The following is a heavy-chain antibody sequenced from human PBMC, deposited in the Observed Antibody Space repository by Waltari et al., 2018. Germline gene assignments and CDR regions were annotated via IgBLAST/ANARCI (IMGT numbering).Heavy chain of an antibody. V-gene: IGHV4-59*11. J-gene: IGHJ3*02. CDR3: ARISRVVVAATDDAFDI. CDR2: IDYSGGT. D-gene: IGHD2-15*01. Sequence: QVQLQESGPGLVKPSETLSLTCTVSGGSISSHYWSWIRQPPGKGLEWIGYIDYSGGTNYTPSLKSRVTISVDTSKNQFSLKLSSVTAADTAVYYCARISRVVVAATDDAFDIWGQGTMVTVSS. CDR1: GGSISSHY.